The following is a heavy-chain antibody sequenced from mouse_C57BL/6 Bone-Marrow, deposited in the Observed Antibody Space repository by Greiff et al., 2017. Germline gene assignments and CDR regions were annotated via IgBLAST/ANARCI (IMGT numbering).Heavy chain of an antibody. J-gene: IGHJ4*01. CDR3: ATFYDGYYVGYYDMDY. V-gene: IGHV2-5*01. Sequence: QVQLQQSGPGLVQPSQSLSITCTVSGFSLTSYGVHWVRQSPGKGLEWLGVIWRGGSTDYNAAFMSRLSITKNNSKSQVFCKMNSLQADVTAIYYWATFYDGYYVGYYDMDYWGQGNSVTVTS. CDR2: IWRGGST. D-gene: IGHD2-3*01. CDR1: GFSLTSYG.